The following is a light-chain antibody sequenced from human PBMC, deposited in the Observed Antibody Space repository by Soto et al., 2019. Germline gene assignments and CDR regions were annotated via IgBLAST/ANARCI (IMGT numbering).Light chain of an antibody. V-gene: IGLV2-8*01. J-gene: IGLJ1*01. CDR3: WSYAGRNTYV. CDR2: EVD. CDR1: SSNVGGYNY. Sequence: QSALTQPPSASGSPGQSVSISCTGSSSNVGGYNYVSWYQQHPGKAPRLIIYEVDKRPSGVPDRFSGSKAGSTASLTVSGLHADDEAYYYCWSYAGRNTYVFGPGTKLTVL.